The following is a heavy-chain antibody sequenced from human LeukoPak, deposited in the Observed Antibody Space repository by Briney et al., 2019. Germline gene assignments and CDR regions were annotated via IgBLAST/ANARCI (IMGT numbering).Heavy chain of an antibody. D-gene: IGHD3-22*01. V-gene: IGHV3-23*01. CDR2: ISGSGGST. CDR1: GFTFSSYA. J-gene: IGHJ4*02. CDR3: AKDAYYYDSSGYYGLDY. Sequence: PGGSLRLSCGASGFTFSSYAMSWVRQAPGKGLEGVSAISGSGGSTYYADSVKRRFTISRDNSKNTLYLQMNSLRAEDTAVYYCAKDAYYYDSSGYYGLDYWGQGTLVTVFS.